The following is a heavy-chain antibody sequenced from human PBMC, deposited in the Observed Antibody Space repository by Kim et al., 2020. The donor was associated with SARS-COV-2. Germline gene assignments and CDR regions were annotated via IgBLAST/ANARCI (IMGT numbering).Heavy chain of an antibody. Sequence: TNYNPSLKSRVTISVDTSKNQFSLKLSSVTAADTAVYYCAREGGSLSFDYWGQGTLVTVSS. CDR3: AREGGSLSFDY. CDR2: T. V-gene: IGHV4-59*01. J-gene: IGHJ4*02. D-gene: IGHD1-26*01.